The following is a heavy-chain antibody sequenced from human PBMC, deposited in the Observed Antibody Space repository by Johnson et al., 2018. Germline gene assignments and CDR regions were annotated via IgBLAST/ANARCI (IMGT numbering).Heavy chain of an antibody. CDR1: GFTFSSFW. V-gene: IGHV3-7*01. CDR3: ARVSRGWGVNTTVVRYAFDL. D-gene: IGHD1-1*01. Sequence: EVQLVESGGGLVQPGGSLRLSCAASGFTFSSFWMSWVRQAPGKGLELVAHINQDETEKYYVDSMKGRFIISRVNAKNSLFLQMSSVRVEDTGLYYCARVSRGWGVNTTVVRYAFDLWGQGTMVTVSS. CDR2: INQDETEK. J-gene: IGHJ3*01.